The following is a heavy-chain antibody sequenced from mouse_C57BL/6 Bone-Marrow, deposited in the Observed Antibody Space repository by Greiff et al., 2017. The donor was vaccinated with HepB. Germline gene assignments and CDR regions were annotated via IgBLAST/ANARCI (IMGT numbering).Heavy chain of an antibody. CDR3: TTRYYYGSSWYYFDY. CDR1: GFNIKDDY. D-gene: IGHD1-1*01. J-gene: IGHJ2*01. Sequence: EVQLQESGAELVRPGASVKLSCTASGFNIKDDYMHWVKQRPEQGLEWIGWIDPENGDTEYASKFQGKATITAVTSSNTAYLQLSSLTSEDTAVYYCTTRYYYGSSWYYFDYWGQGTTLTVSS. V-gene: IGHV14-4*01. CDR2: IDPENGDT.